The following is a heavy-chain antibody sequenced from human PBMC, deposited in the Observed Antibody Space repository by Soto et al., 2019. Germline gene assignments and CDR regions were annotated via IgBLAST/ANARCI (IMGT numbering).Heavy chain of an antibody. J-gene: IGHJ4*02. CDR3: AREGLEDIVVVPAAYPGDYFDY. D-gene: IGHD2-2*01. CDR2: ISSSSSTI. Sequence: GGSLRLSCAASGFTFSSYSMNWVRQAPGKGLEWVSYISSSSSTIYYADSVKGRFTISRDNAKNSLYLQMNSLRAEDTAVYYCAREGLEDIVVVPAAYPGDYFDYWGQGTLVTVST. V-gene: IGHV3-48*01. CDR1: GFTFSSYS.